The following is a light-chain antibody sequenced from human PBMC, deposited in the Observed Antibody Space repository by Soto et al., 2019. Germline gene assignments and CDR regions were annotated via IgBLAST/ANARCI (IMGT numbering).Light chain of an antibody. J-gene: IGKJ3*01. CDR2: DAS. Sequence: EIVLTQSPATLSVSPGDRATLSCRASQSIGSAVAWYHQRSGQAPRLLIYDASNRATGIPARFSGSGSGTDFTLTISSLEPEDFAVYYCQQRSNWPRTFGPGTKVDIK. V-gene: IGKV3-11*01. CDR1: QSIGSA. CDR3: QQRSNWPRT.